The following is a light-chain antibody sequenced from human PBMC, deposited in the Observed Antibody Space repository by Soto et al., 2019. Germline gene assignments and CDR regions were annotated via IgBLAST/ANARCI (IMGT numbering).Light chain of an antibody. Sequence: IVLTKSPATLSLSPGEGATLSCRASQSVSSYLAWYQQKPGQAPRLLIYDASNRATGIPARFSGSGSGTDFTLTISSLEPEDFAVYYCQQRSNWPLTFGQGTRLEIK. V-gene: IGKV3-11*01. J-gene: IGKJ5*01. CDR2: DAS. CDR3: QQRSNWPLT. CDR1: QSVSSY.